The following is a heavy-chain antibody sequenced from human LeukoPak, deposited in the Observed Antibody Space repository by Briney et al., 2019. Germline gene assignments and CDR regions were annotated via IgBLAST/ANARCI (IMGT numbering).Heavy chain of an antibody. CDR1: GYTFTSYD. CDR3: ARGSEYQLRNWFDP. CDR2: MNPNSGNT. V-gene: IGHV1-8*01. J-gene: IGHJ5*02. Sequence: GASVKVSCKASGYTFTSYDINWVRQATGQGLEWMGWMNPNSGNTGYAQKFQGRVTMTRNTSISTAYMELSSLRSEDTAVYYCARGSEYQLRNWFDPWGQGTLVTVSS. D-gene: IGHD2-2*01.